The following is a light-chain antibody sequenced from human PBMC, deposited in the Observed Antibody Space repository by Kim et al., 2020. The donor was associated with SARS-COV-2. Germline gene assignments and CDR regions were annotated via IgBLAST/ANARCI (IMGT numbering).Light chain of an antibody. J-gene: IGKJ1*01. CDR3: QHYNNWFT. Sequence: EIVMTQSPATLSVSPGERATLSCRASQSVSSNLAWYQQKPGQAPRLLIYGASTRATGIPARFSGSGSGTEFTLTISSLQSEDFAVYYCQHYNNWFTFGQGTKVEIK. CDR2: GAS. V-gene: IGKV3-15*01. CDR1: QSVSSN.